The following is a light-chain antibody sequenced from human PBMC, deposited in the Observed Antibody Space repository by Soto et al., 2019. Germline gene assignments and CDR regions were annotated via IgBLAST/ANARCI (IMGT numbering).Light chain of an antibody. V-gene: IGKV1-27*01. CDR2: AAS. CDR3: QKYNSAAWT. J-gene: IGKJ1*01. Sequence: IPRTQYPSSLSASVGSRVTTTCRASQGISKYLAWYQQKPGKAPKLLIYAASTLQSGVPSRFSGSGARTDFTLTISSLQPEDVATYYCQKYNSAAWTFGQGTKVDIK. CDR1: QGISKY.